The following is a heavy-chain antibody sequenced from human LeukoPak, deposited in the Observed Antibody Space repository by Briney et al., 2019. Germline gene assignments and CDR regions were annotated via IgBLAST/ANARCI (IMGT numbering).Heavy chain of an antibody. Sequence: SETLSLTCSVSGVSIFSYYWNWIRQPPGKGLEWIGYVHYSGSTNCNPSLKSRVTISVDTSKSQFSLKLSSATAADTAVYYCATGRSIRYFDYWGQGTLLTVSS. CDR3: ATGRSIRYFDY. J-gene: IGHJ4*02. V-gene: IGHV4-59*08. CDR2: VHYSGST. D-gene: IGHD3-9*01. CDR1: GVSIFSYY.